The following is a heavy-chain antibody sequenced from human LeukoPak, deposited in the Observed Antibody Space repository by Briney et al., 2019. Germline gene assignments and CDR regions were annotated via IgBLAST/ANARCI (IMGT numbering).Heavy chain of an antibody. CDR3: ARDPSGYDFDY. V-gene: IGHV1-18*01. CDR1: GGTFSSYA. Sequence: GSVKVSCKASGGTFSSYAISWVRQAPGQGLEWMGWISAYNGNSNHAQRFQGRVTMTTDISTSTAYMELRNLRSDDTAVYYCARDPSGYDFDYWGQGTLVTVSS. D-gene: IGHD5-12*01. J-gene: IGHJ4*02. CDR2: ISAYNGNS.